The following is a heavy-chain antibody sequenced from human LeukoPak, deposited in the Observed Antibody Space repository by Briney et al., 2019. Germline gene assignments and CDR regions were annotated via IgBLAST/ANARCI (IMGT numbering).Heavy chain of an antibody. J-gene: IGHJ4*02. D-gene: IGHD4-17*01. Sequence: ASVKVSCKASGYTFTSYYMHWVRQAPGEGLEWMGIINPTGGSTSYAQKFQGRVTITADKSTSTAYMELSSLRSEDTAVYYCARGGYPTTVTTYLDYWGQGTLVTVSS. V-gene: IGHV1-46*01. CDR3: ARGGYPTTVTTYLDY. CDR1: GYTFTSYY. CDR2: INPTGGST.